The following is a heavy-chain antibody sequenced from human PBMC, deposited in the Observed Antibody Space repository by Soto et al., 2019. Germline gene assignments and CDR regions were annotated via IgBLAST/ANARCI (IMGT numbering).Heavy chain of an antibody. CDR3: AKESSPPYCGGGSCYLGGWGY. D-gene: IGHD2-15*01. CDR1: GFTFRSYG. J-gene: IGHJ4*02. CDR2: ISFDGNNE. Sequence: QVHLVESGGGVVQPGRSLRLSCAGSGFTFRSYGMHWVRQAPGKGLEWVALISFDGNNEYYADSVKGRFTISRDNSKNTLYLQMNSLRPEDTAVYYWAKESSPPYCGGGSCYLGGWGYWGQGTLVTVSS. V-gene: IGHV3-30*18.